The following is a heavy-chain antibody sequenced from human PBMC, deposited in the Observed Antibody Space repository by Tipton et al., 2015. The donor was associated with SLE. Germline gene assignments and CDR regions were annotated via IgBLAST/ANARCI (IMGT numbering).Heavy chain of an antibody. CDR2: IYFSGNT. Sequence: GLVKPSETLSLTCTVAGGSISSSSYYWGWIRQTPGKGLEWIGTIYFSGNTYYNPSLKSRVTISVDTSKNQFSLRLSSVTAADTAVYYCARDRGRGDYYYYYYMDVWGKGTTVTVSS. CDR3: ARDRGRGDYYYYYYMDV. J-gene: IGHJ6*03. D-gene: IGHD1-1*01. V-gene: IGHV4-39*07. CDR1: GGSISSSSYY.